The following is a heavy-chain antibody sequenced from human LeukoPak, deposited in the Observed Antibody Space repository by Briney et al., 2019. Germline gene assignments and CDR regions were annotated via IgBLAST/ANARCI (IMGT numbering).Heavy chain of an antibody. CDR1: GGSISSYY. Sequence: SETLSLTCTVSGGSISSYYWSWIRQPPGKGLEWIRDISYSGSTNYNPSLKSRVTISVDTSKNQFSLKLSSVTAADTAVYYCARVTYMRTTVTTKFDPWGQGTLVTVSS. CDR3: ARVTYMRTTVTTKFDP. D-gene: IGHD4-17*01. CDR2: ISYSGST. V-gene: IGHV4-59*08. J-gene: IGHJ5*02.